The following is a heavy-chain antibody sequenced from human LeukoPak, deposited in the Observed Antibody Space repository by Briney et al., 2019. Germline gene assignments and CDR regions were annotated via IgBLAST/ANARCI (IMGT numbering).Heavy chain of an antibody. CDR1: GGSISSYY. J-gene: IGHJ3*02. V-gene: IGHV4-59*01. CDR2: IYYSGST. CDR3: ARIRDLVVVAAIGAFDI. D-gene: IGHD2-15*01. Sequence: PSETLSLTCTVSGGSISSYYWSWIRQPPGKGLEWIGYIYYSGSTNYNPSLKSRVTISVDTSKNQFSLKLSSVTAADTAVYYCARIRDLVVVAAIGAFDIWGQGTMVTVS.